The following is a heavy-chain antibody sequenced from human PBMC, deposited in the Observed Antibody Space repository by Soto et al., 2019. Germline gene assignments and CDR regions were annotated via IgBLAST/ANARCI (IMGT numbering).Heavy chain of an antibody. J-gene: IGHJ6*02. D-gene: IGHD3-16*02. V-gene: IGHV1-69*06. Sequence: QVQLVQSGAEVKKPGSSVKVSCTASGGTFISYAFSWVRQAPGQGLEWMGGIIPIFGTPNYAQKFQGRVTITADKSTSTAYMDLSSLRSEDAAVYYCARSQITFGGVIANYGMDVWGQGTTVTVSS. CDR2: IIPIFGTP. CDR3: ARSQITFGGVIANYGMDV. CDR1: GGTFISYA.